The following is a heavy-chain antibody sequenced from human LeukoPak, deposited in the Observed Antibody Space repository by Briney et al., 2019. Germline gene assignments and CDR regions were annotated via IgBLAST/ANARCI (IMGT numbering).Heavy chain of an antibody. D-gene: IGHD6-13*01. J-gene: IGHJ4*02. V-gene: IGHV3-23*01. CDR2: ISGSGDRT. CDR1: GFTFSSYA. Sequence: GGSLRLSCAASGFTFSSYAMNWVRQAPGKGLEWVSSISGSGDRTYYADSVKGRFTISRDNPENILYLQMDSLRAEDTAVYYCARDPAVASRATFYYWGQGTLVSVSS. CDR3: ARDPAVASRATFYY.